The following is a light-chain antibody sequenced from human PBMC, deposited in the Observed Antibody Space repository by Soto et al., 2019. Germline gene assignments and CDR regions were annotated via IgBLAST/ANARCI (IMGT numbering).Light chain of an antibody. J-gene: IGKJ1*01. CDR1: QGIRND. V-gene: IGKV1-6*01. Sequence: ASQMSQSQSAVSASGGDRVPGSCRASQGIRNDLGWYQQKPGKAPKLLIYAASSLQSGVPSRFSGSGSGTDFTLTISSLQPEDFATYYCLQDYNYPQTFGQGTKVDIK. CDR3: LQDYNYPQT. CDR2: AAS.